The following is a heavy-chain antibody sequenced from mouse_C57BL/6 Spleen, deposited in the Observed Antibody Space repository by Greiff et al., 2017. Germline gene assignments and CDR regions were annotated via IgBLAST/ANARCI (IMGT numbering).Heavy chain of an antibody. CDR1: GYTFTSYW. CDR3: ARWLGYYFDY. J-gene: IGHJ2*01. V-gene: IGHV1-59*01. Sequence: QVQLQQSGAELVRPGTSVKLSCKASGYTFTSYWMHWVKQRPGQGLEWIGEIDPSDSYTNYNQKFKGKATLTVDTSSSTAYMQLSSLTSEDSAVYYCARWLGYYFDYWGQGTTLTVSS. D-gene: IGHD3-1*01. CDR2: IDPSDSYT.